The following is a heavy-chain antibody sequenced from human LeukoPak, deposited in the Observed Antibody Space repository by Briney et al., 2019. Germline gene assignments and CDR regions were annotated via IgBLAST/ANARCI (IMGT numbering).Heavy chain of an antibody. Sequence: PGGSLRLSCVASGFTLSGSAVHWVRQSSGKGLEGVGHIDKKDNLYATAYAESVKGRFTISRDDSKDTAFLHMDSLKTEDTALYYCTRDRGTYNWFDPWGQGTLVTVSS. V-gene: IGHV3-73*01. CDR1: GFTLSGSA. J-gene: IGHJ5*02. CDR3: TRDRGTYNWFDP. CDR2: IDKKDNLYAT. D-gene: IGHD2-15*01.